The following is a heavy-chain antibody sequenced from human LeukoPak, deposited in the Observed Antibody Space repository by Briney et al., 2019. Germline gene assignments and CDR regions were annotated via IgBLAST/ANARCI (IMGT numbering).Heavy chain of an antibody. V-gene: IGHV3-23*01. CDR2: INGIGGST. CDR3: AKPARTDYADY. J-gene: IGHJ4*02. Sequence: PGGSLRLSCAASGFTFDDYAMNWVRQAPGKGLEWVSSINGIGGSTYYADSVKGRFTISRDNSKNTLYLQMNSLRAEDTAVYYCAKPARTDYADYWGQGTLVTVSS. CDR1: GFTFDDYA. D-gene: IGHD1-14*01.